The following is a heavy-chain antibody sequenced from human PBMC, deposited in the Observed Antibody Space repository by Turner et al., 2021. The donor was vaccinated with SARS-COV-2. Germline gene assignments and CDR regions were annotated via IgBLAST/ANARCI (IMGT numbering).Heavy chain of an antibody. Sequence: SLTCTVSGGSISSYYWSWIRQPPGKGLEWIGYIYYSGSTNHNPSLKSRVTISVDTSKNQFSLKLSSVTAADTAVYYCARVVPIGVYGSGSYDHGMDVWGQGTTVTVSS. J-gene: IGHJ6*02. D-gene: IGHD3-10*01. V-gene: IGHV4-59*01. CDR2: IYYSGST. CDR3: ARVVPIGVYGSGSYDHGMDV. CDR1: GGSISSYY.